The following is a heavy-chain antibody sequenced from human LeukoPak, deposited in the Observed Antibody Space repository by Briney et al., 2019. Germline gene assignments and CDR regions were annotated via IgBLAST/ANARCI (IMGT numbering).Heavy chain of an antibody. D-gene: IGHD2-15*01. CDR1: GVSISNHY. CDR2: IYYTGNT. CDR3: VRHSRVVAFDY. Sequence: SETLSLTCTVSGVSISNHYSSWIRQPPGKGLEWIGYIYYTGNTNYNPSLKSRVTISEDTSKNQVSLELSSVTAADTAVYYCVRHSRVVAFDYWGQGNLVTVST. V-gene: IGHV4-59*08. J-gene: IGHJ4*02.